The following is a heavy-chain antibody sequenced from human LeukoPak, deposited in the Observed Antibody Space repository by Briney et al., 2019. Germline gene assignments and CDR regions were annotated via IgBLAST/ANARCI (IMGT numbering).Heavy chain of an antibody. CDR1: GFTFSSYG. J-gene: IGHJ5*02. CDR3: ARIQYYYDSSGYYNWFDP. V-gene: IGHV3-33*01. CDR2: IWYDGSNK. D-gene: IGHD3-22*01. Sequence: GGSLRLSCAASGFTFSSYGMHWVRQAPGKGLEWVAVIWYDGSNKYYADSVKGRFTISRDNSKNTLYLQMNSLRAEDTAVYYCARIQYYYDSSGYYNWFDPWGQGTLVTVSS.